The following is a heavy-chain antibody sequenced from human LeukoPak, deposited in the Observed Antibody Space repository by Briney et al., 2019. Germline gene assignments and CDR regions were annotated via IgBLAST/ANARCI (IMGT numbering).Heavy chain of an antibody. V-gene: IGHV4-34*01. CDR2: INHSGST. J-gene: IGHJ4*02. Sequence: PSETLSLTCAVYGGSFSGYYWSWIRQPPGKGLEWIGEINHSGSTNYNPSLKSRVTISVDTSKNQFSLKLSSVTAADTAVYYCARLRPYCSSTSCSDYWGQGTLVTVSS. CDR1: GGSFSGYY. D-gene: IGHD2-2*01. CDR3: ARLRPYCSSTSCSDY.